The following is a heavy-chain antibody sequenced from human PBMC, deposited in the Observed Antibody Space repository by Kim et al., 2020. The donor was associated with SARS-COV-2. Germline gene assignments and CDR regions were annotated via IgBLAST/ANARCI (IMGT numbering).Heavy chain of an antibody. D-gene: IGHD6-19*01. V-gene: IGHV4-4*07. J-gene: IGHJ4*02. Sequence: SETLSLTCTVSGGSISSYYWGWIRQPAGKGLEWIGRIYTSGSTNYNPSLKSRVTMSVDTSKNQFSLKLSSVTAADTAVYYCARDSAGPVSVAGPFFGFDYWGQGTLVTVSS. CDR1: GGSISSYY. CDR3: ARDSAGPVSVAGPFFGFDY. CDR2: IYTSGST.